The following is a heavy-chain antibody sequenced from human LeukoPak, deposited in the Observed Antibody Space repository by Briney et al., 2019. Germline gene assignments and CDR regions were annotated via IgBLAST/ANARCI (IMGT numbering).Heavy chain of an antibody. CDR2: ISAYNGKT. V-gene: IGHV1-18*01. CDR1: GYTFSKYG. J-gene: IGHJ4*02. Sequence: ASVKVSCKASGYTFSKYGISWMRQAPGQELEWVGWISAYNGKTNSAQRLQGRVTMTTDTSTSTAVMELRSLRSDDTAVYYCARASPGMGSYYTNDYWGQGTLVTVSS. D-gene: IGHD3-10*01. CDR3: ARASPGMGSYYTNDY.